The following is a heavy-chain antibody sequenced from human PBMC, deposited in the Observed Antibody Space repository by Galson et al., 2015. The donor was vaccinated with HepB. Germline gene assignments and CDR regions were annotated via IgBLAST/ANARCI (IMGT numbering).Heavy chain of an antibody. Sequence: VKVSCKVSGYTFTGYYMHWVQQAPGKGLEWMGLVDPEDGETIYAEKFQGRVTITADTSTDTAYMELSSLRSEDTAVYYCARGRFLKADDYWGQGTLVTVSS. V-gene: IGHV1-69-2*01. CDR1: GYTFTGYY. CDR3: ARGRFLKADDY. D-gene: IGHD3-3*01. CDR2: VDPEDGET. J-gene: IGHJ4*02.